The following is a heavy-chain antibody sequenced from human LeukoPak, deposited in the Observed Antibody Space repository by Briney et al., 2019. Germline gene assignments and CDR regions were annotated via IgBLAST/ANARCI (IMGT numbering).Heavy chain of an antibody. V-gene: IGHV4-34*01. D-gene: IGHD5-18*01. J-gene: IGHJ4*02. CDR1: GGSFSGYY. Sequence: SETLSLTCAVYGGSFSGYYWSWIRQPPGKGLEWMGEINHSGSTNYNPSLKSRVTISVDTSKNQFSLKLSSVTAADTAVYCCARGNGYGSVYFDYWGQGTLVTDSS. CDR2: INHSGST. CDR3: ARGNGYGSVYFDY.